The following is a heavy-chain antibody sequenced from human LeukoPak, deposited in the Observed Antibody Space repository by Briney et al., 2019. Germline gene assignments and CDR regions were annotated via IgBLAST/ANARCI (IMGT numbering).Heavy chain of an antibody. CDR2: IYNSANT. CDR1: GDSLTSSY. D-gene: IGHD3-22*01. Sequence: PPETLSLTCSLSGDSLTSSYRSWIRHPPGKGMEWIGNIYNSANTNYNPSLQSRVTMSVDTSKSHFSLQLTSVSAADTAVYYCARRFSSRSDGNGYYYGHDAFDVWGQGTLVTVSS. V-gene: IGHV4-59*08. J-gene: IGHJ3*01. CDR3: ARRFSSRSDGNGYYYGHDAFDV.